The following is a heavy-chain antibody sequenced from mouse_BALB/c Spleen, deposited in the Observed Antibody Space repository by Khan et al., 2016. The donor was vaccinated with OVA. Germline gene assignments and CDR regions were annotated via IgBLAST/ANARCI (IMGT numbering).Heavy chain of an antibody. D-gene: IGHD2-14*01. Sequence: QIQLVQSGPELKKPGETVRISCKASGYTFTTAGMQWVQKMPGKGLKWIGWINTHSGVPKYAEDFKGRFAFSLETSASIAYLQITNLKNEDTATYFCARGGAAFYRNDGGAMDHGGQGTSVTVSS. CDR2: INTHSGVP. CDR1: GYTFTTAG. V-gene: IGHV9-4*02. CDR3: ARGGAAFYRNDGGAMDH. J-gene: IGHJ4*01.